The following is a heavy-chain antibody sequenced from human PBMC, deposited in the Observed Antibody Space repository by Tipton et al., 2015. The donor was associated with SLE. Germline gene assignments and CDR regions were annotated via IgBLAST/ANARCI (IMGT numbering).Heavy chain of an antibody. V-gene: IGHV4-39*07. Sequence: TLSLTCTVSGGSVSSSSKYWAWIRQPPGKGLEWIGSIYYSGTTYYNPSLKSRGTISLDSSKNHFSLELRSVTAADTAVYYCARRDSPKWFDPWGQGTLVTVSS. D-gene: IGHD5-18*01. CDR1: GGSVSSSSKY. CDR2: IYYSGTT. CDR3: ARRDSPKWFDP. J-gene: IGHJ5*02.